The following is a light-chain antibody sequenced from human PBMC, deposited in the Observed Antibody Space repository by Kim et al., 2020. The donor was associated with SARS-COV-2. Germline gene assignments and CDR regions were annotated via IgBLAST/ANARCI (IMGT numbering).Light chain of an antibody. CDR3: QAWDSSLEV. CDR2: QDS. J-gene: IGLJ3*02. CDR1: KLGDKY. V-gene: IGLV3-1*01. Sequence: SVSPGQTASITCSGDKLGDKYACWYQQKPGQSPVLVIYQDSKRPSGIPERFSGSNSGNTATLTISGTQAMDEADYYCQAWDSSLEVFGGGTKLTVL.